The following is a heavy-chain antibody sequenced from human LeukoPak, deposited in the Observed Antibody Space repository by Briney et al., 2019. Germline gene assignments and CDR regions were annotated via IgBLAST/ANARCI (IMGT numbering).Heavy chain of an antibody. CDR1: GGSLSSYY. Sequence: SETLSLTCTVSGGSLSSYYWSWIRQPAGKGLEWIGRIYTSGSTNYNPSLKSRVTMSVDTSKNQFSLKLSSVTAADTAVYYCARLYDYVWGSYRHNWFDPWGQGTLVTVSS. V-gene: IGHV4-4*07. CDR2: IYTSGST. CDR3: ARLYDYVWGSYRHNWFDP. J-gene: IGHJ5*02. D-gene: IGHD3-16*02.